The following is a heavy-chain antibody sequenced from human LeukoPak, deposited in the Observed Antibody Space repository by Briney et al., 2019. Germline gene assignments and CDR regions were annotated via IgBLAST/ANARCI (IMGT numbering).Heavy chain of an antibody. CDR2: IIPIFGTA. Sequence: SVKVSFKASGGTFSSYAISWVRQAPGQGLEWMGGIIPIFGTANYAQKFQGRVTITADESTSTAYMELSSLRSEDTAVYYCARGPVENCSGGSCYDYGMDVWGKGTTVTVSS. D-gene: IGHD2-15*01. CDR3: ARGPVENCSGGSCYDYGMDV. V-gene: IGHV1-69*13. CDR1: GGTFSSYA. J-gene: IGHJ6*04.